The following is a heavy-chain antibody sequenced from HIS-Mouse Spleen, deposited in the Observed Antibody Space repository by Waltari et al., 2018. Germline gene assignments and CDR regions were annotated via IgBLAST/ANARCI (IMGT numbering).Heavy chain of an antibody. J-gene: IGHJ2*01. D-gene: IGHD6-13*01. CDR2: IYYSGST. CDR1: GCSIRSRRYY. V-gene: IGHV4-39*07. Sequence: QLQLQESGPGLVKPSETLSLTCTVPGCSIRSRRYYWGWIRQPPGKGLEWIGSIYYSGSTYYNPSLKSRVTISVDTSKNQFSLKLSSVTAADTAVYYCAREIPYSSSWYDWYFDLWGRGTLVTVSS. CDR3: AREIPYSSSWYDWYFDL.